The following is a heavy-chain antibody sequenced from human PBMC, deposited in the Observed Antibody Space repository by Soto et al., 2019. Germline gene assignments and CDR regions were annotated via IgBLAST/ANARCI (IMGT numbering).Heavy chain of an antibody. CDR2: ISGPSSYI. D-gene: IGHD7-27*01. J-gene: IGHJ6*02. CDR3: ARGFRTGFNA. Sequence: EVQLVESGGGLVKPGGSLRLSCVASGFTFSGYSINWVRQAPGKGLEWVSYISGPSSYIYYADSVKGRFTISRDNAKSEMYMQMDRLRAEDKAVYYWARGFRTGFNAWGQGTTVSVSS. V-gene: IGHV3-21*01. CDR1: GFTFSGYS.